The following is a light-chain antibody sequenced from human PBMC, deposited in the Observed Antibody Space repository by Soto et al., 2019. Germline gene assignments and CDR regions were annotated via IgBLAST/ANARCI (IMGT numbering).Light chain of an antibody. CDR3: QQRSNWPPIT. Sequence: EIVLTQSPATLSLSPGERATLSCRASQSVKTFLVWYQQRPGQAPRLLIYDASHWAAGIPARFSGSGFGTDFTLTISSLEPEDAAVYYCQQRSNWPPITFGQGTRLEIK. V-gene: IGKV3-11*01. J-gene: IGKJ5*01. CDR2: DAS. CDR1: QSVKTF.